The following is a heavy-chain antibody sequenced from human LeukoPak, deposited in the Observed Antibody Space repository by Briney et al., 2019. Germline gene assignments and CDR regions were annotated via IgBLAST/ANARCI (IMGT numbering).Heavy chain of an antibody. D-gene: IGHD1-26*01. J-gene: IGHJ6*02. Sequence: GGSLRLSCAASGFTFSSYSMNWVRQAPGKGLEWVSSISSSSSYIYYADSVKGRFTISRDNAKNSLYLQVNSLRAEDTAVYYCARPSGSYYYSYDMDVWGQGTTVTVSS. CDR3: ARPSGSYYYSYDMDV. V-gene: IGHV3-21*01. CDR1: GFTFSSYS. CDR2: ISSSSSYI.